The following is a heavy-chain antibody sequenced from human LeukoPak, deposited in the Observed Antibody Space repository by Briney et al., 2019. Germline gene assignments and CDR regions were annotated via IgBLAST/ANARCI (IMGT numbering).Heavy chain of an antibody. CDR2: IYYSGST. CDR3: ARVRWYYFDY. J-gene: IGHJ4*02. Sequence: SETLSLTCTVSGGSISSGDYYWSWLRQPPGKGLEWIGYIYYSGSTYYNPSLKSRVTISVDTSKNQFSLKLSSVTAADTAVYYCARVRWYYFDYWGQGTLVTVSS. V-gene: IGHV4-30-4*01. CDR1: GGSISSGDYY. D-gene: IGHD4-17*01.